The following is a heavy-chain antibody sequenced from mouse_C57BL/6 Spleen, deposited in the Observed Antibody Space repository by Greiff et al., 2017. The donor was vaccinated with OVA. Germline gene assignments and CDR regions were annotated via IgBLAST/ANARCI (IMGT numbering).Heavy chain of an antibody. D-gene: IGHD1-1*01. J-gene: IGHJ2*01. CDR3: AIGDYGSSNPVDY. CDR2: FYPRSGNT. Sequence: VMLVESGAELARPGASVKLSCTASGYTFTSYGLSWVKQSTGKGLEWMGAFYPRSGNTYYTEKFKGKATRTAAKTSSTAYMERLRQTSEDTAVCVCAIGDYGSSNPVDYWGQGTTLTVSS. CDR1: GYTFTSYG. V-gene: IGHV1-81*01.